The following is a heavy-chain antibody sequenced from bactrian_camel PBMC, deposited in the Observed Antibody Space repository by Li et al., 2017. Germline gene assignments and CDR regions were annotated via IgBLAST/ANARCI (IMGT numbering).Heavy chain of an antibody. CDR3: AADQLAFGLSNGYRY. V-gene: IGHV3S6*01. Sequence: HVQLVESGGGLVQPGGSLRLSCVASGLTLSNYHMIWVRQAPGKGLVWVSTISHSGVDTWYADSVKGRFTISKDNAKNTLYLQMDSLKPEDTAMYYCAADQLAFGLSNGYRYWGQGTQVTVS. CDR2: ISHSGVDT. D-gene: IGHD3*01. CDR1: GLTLSNYH. J-gene: IGHJ4*01.